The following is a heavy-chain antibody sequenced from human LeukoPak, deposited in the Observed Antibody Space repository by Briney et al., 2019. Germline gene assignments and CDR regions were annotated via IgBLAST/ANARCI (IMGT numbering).Heavy chain of an antibody. Sequence: GGSLRLSCAASGFIFSSYGMHWVRQAPGKRLEWVGIIRSDGTNKYYADSVKGRFTISRDNSKNTLYLQINSLRAEDTAVYYCAKGSSSHGSYYYYGMDVWGQGTTVTVSS. CDR3: AKGSSSHGSYYYYGMDV. V-gene: IGHV3-30*02. CDR1: GFIFSSYG. CDR2: IRSDGTNK. D-gene: IGHD6-13*01. J-gene: IGHJ6*02.